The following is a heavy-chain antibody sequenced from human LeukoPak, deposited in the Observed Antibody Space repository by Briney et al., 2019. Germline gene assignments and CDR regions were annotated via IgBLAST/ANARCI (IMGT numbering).Heavy chain of an antibody. CDR2: ISSSSSYI. Sequence: GGTLRLSCAASGFTFSSYSMNWVRQAPGKGLEWVSSISSSSSYIYYADSVKGRFTISRDNAKNSLYLQMNSLRAEDTAVYYCASVDSSGWYYFDYWGQGTLVTVSS. J-gene: IGHJ4*02. CDR3: ASVDSSGWYYFDY. CDR1: GFTFSSYS. D-gene: IGHD6-19*01. V-gene: IGHV3-21*01.